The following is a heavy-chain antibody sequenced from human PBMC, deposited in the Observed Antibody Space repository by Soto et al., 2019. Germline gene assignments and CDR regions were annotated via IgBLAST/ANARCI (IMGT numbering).Heavy chain of an antibody. D-gene: IGHD6-13*01. Sequence: GGSLRLSCAASGFTVSSNYMSWVRQAPGKGLEWVSLIYSGGSTYYADSVKGRFTISRDNSKNTLYLQMNSLRTEDTAVYYCARDPPSYSSNWKDAFDIWGQGTMVTVSS. CDR1: GFTVSSNY. CDR3: ARDPPSYSSNWKDAFDI. V-gene: IGHV3-66*01. CDR2: IYSGGST. J-gene: IGHJ3*02.